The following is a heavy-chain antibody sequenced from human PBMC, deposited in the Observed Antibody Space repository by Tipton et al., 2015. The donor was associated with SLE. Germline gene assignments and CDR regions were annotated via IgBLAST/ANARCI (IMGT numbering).Heavy chain of an antibody. CDR1: GFTFSRYA. D-gene: IGHD3-3*01. CDR3: ASPPGLRDAFDI. V-gene: IGHV3-74*01. Sequence: SLRLSCAASGFTFSRYAMSWVRQAPGKGLEWVSRINSDGSSTSYADSVKGRFTISRDNAKNTLYLQMNSLRAEDTAVYYCASPPGLRDAFDIWGQGTMVTVSS. J-gene: IGHJ3*02. CDR2: INSDGSST.